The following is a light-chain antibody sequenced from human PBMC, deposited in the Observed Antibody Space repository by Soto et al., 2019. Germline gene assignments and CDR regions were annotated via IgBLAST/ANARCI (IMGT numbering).Light chain of an antibody. V-gene: IGKV4-1*01. J-gene: IGKJ4*01. CDR3: QQYYTATLT. CDR2: WPS. CDR1: QSVLYSSNNKNY. Sequence: DIVMTQSPDSLAVSLGERATINCKSSQSVLYSSNNKNYLAWYQQKSGQPPKLLIYWPSTRESGVPDRCSGSGSRADFTRTISSLQAEDGAVDYCQQYYTATLTFGGGTKVEIK.